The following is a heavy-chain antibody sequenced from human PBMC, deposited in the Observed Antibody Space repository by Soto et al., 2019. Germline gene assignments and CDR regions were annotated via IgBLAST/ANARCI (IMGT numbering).Heavy chain of an antibody. V-gene: IGHV5-51*01. J-gene: IGHJ6*02. CDR2: IYPGDSDT. Sequence: GESMQSSCKGSGYSFTSYWIGWVRQMPGKGLEWMGIIYPGDSDTRYSPSFQGQVTISADKSISTAYLQWSSLKASDTAMYYCARRRYVARFLWVGDSSYGMDVPCQGLSVTLSS. D-gene: IGHD6-6*01. CDR1: GYSFTSYW. CDR3: ARRRYVARFLWVGDSSYGMDV.